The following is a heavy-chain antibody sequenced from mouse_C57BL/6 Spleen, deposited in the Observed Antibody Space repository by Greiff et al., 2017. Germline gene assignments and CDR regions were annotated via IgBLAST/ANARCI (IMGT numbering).Heavy chain of an antibody. Sequence: EVMLVESGGDLVKPGGSLKLSCAASGFTFSSYGMSWVRQTPDKRLEWVATISSGGSYTYYLDSVKGRFTISRDNAKNTLYLQMSSLKSEDTAMYYCARHDGGYYFDYWGQGTTLTVSS. V-gene: IGHV5-6*01. CDR1: GFTFSSYG. J-gene: IGHJ2*01. D-gene: IGHD1-1*02. CDR2: ISSGGSYT. CDR3: ARHDGGYYFDY.